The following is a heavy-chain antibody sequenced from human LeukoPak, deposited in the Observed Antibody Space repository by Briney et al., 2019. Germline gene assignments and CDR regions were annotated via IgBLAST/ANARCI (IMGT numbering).Heavy chain of an antibody. D-gene: IGHD3-10*01. CDR3: AHSSTMVRGVIAFDI. CDR2: IYWDDDR. CDR1: GFSLSPTAEG. J-gene: IGHJ3*02. V-gene: IGHV2-5*02. Sequence: SGPTLVIPTQTLTLTCTFSGFSLSPTAEGVGWIRLPPGKALGWLALIYWDDDRRYSPSLKSRLTITKDTSKNQVVLTMTNMDPVDTATYYCAHSSTMVRGVIAFDIWGQGTMVTVSS.